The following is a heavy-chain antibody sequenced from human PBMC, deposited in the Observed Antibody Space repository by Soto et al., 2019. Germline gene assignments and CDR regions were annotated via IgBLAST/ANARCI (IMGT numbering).Heavy chain of an antibody. CDR3: TREGRVGATNFDY. J-gene: IGHJ4*02. CDR1: GFTFGDYA. Sequence: GGSLRLSCTASGFTFGDYAMSWFRQAPGKGLEWVGFIRSKAYGGTTEYAASVKGRFTIASDDSKSIAYLQMNSLKTEDTAVYYCTREGRVGATNFDYWGQGTLVTVSS. CDR2: IRSKAYGGTT. D-gene: IGHD1-26*01. V-gene: IGHV3-49*03.